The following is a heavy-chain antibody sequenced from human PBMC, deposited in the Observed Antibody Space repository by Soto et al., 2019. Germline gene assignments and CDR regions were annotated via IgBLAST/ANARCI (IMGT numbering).Heavy chain of an antibody. CDR2: VHYSGSV. CDR3: AREDDGGDRDYYGLDV. CDR1: GGSMSFDQYH. Sequence: SETLSLTCAVSGGSMSFDQYHWTWIRQPPGKGLEWIGYVHYSGSVLYNPSLQSRVSISVDTSKNQFSLKLSSVTAADTAVYFCAREDDGGDRDYYGLDVWGQGTTVTVSS. J-gene: IGHJ6*02. V-gene: IGHV4-30-4*01. D-gene: IGHD2-21*02.